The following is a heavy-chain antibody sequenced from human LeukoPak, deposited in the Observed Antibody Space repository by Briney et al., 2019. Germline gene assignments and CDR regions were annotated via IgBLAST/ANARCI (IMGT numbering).Heavy chain of an antibody. CDR3: AKEFVHCGGDCGDY. J-gene: IGHJ4*02. Sequence: GGSLRLSCVASGLTFSNYEMNWVRQAPGKGLEWVSAISGSGGSTYYADSVKGRFTISRDNSKNTLYLQMNSLRAEDTAVYYCAKEFVHCGGDCGDYWGQGTLVTVSS. V-gene: IGHV3-23*01. D-gene: IGHD2-21*01. CDR2: ISGSGGST. CDR1: GLTFSNYE.